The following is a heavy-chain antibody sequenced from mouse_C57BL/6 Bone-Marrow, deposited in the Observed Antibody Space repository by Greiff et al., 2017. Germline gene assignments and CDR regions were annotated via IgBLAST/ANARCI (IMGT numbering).Heavy chain of an antibody. Sequence: VKLQESGAELARPGASVKLSCTASGYTFTSYGISWVKQRTGQGLEWIGEIYPRSGNTYYNEKFKGKATLTADKSSSTAYMELRSLTSEDSAVYFCARLGSYYAMDYWGQGTSVTVSS. CDR3: ARLGSYYAMDY. J-gene: IGHJ4*01. CDR1: GYTFTSYG. CDR2: IYPRSGNT. V-gene: IGHV1-81*01.